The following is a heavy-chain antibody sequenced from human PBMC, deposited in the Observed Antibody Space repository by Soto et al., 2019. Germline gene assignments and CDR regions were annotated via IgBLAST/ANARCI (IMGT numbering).Heavy chain of an antibody. D-gene: IGHD2-21*02. CDR1: GFTFSSYG. Sequence: QVQLVESGGGVVQPGRSLRLSCAASGFTFSSYGMHWVRRAPGKGLEWVAVISYDGSNKYYADSVKGRITISRDNSKNTLCLQMNSLRVEDTAVYYCAKDRPAYCGGDCLTLGFWGQGTLVTVSS. CDR3: AKDRPAYCGGDCLTLGF. CDR2: ISYDGSNK. V-gene: IGHV3-30*18. J-gene: IGHJ4*02.